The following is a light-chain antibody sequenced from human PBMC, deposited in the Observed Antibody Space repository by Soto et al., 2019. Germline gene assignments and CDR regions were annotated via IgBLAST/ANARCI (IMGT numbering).Light chain of an antibody. J-gene: IGKJ1*01. V-gene: IGKV3-20*01. CDR1: QSVSNSY. CDR2: GAS. Sequence: EIVLTQSPGTLSLSPGERATLSCRASQSVSNSYLAWYQQKPGQSPRLIIYGASNRATGIPDRFSGSGSGTDFTLTISRLEAEDFAVYYCQQNGSSGTFGQGTKVDIK. CDR3: QQNGSSGT.